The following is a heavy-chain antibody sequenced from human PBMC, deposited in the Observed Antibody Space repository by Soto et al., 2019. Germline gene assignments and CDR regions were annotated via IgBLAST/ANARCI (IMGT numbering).Heavy chain of an antibody. CDR2: ISTYSGNT. CDR1: GYTFSSYS. CDR3: ARDNGYFDL. V-gene: IGHV1-18*04. Sequence: QFQWVRSGVEVKQPGAPLKISCKPPGYTFSSYSITWLRQAPGQGLEWMAWISTYSGNTHYAERVQGRVTVTLDKSARTAFMEMRGLTSDDTAVYFCARDNGYFDLWGQGTLVTVSS. J-gene: IGHJ4*02.